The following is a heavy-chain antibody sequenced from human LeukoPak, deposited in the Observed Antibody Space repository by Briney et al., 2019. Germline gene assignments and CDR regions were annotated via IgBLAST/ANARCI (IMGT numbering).Heavy chain of an antibody. CDR2: ISAYNGNT. V-gene: IGHV1-18*01. CDR3: ARGAYDFWSVAHMDV. Sequence: ASVKVSCKASGYTFTSYGISWVRQAPGQGLEWMGWISAYNGNTNYAQKLQGRVTMTTDTSTSTAYMELRSLRSDDTAVYYCARGAYDFWSVAHMDVWGKGTTVTVSS. J-gene: IGHJ6*03. CDR1: GYTFTSYG. D-gene: IGHD3-3*01.